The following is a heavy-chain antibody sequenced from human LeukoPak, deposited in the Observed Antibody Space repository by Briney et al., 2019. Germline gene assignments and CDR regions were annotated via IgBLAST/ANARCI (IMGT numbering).Heavy chain of an antibody. CDR1: GFTFSDYY. CDR2: ISSSGSTI. CDR3: ARDRYYYYGMDV. V-gene: IGHV3-11*01. J-gene: IGHJ6*02. Sequence: GGPLRLFCAASGFTFSDYYMSWIRQAPGKGLEWVSYISSSGSTIYYADSVKGRFTISRDNAKNSLYLQMNSLRAEDTAVYYCARDRYYYYGMDVWGQGTTVTVSS.